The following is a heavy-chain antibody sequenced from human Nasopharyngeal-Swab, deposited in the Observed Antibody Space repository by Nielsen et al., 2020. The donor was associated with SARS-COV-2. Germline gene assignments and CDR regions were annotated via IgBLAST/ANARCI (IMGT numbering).Heavy chain of an antibody. D-gene: IGHD3-22*01. V-gene: IGHV4-59*11. CDR2: VSYSGIT. J-gene: IGHJ4*02. CDR3: AREEYYYYSSGNYYRAFDN. CDR1: GAFISGHH. Sequence: SETLSLTCTVSGAFISGHHWSWIRQPPGKGLEWIGYVSYSGITNYNPSLNSRVTISADSSKNQFSLELGSVTAADTAVYYCAREEYYYYSSGNYYRAFDNWGQGTLVSVSS.